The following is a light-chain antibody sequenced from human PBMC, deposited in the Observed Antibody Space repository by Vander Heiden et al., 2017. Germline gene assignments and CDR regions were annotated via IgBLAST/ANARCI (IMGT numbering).Light chain of an antibody. J-gene: IGKJ2*01. CDR1: QSISNH. Sequence: DIQMTHSPSPLAASVGDRVSITCRASQSISNHLNWYQQKPGKAPKVLIYAASSLESGVPSRFSGSGSGTDFTLTISSLQPEDFATYYCQQSYSTPHTFGQGSKLEIK. V-gene: IGKV1-39*01. CDR3: QQSYSTPHT. CDR2: AAS.